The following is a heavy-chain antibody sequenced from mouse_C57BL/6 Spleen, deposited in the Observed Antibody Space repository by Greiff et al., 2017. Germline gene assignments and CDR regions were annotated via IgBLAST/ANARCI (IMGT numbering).Heavy chain of an antibody. J-gene: IGHJ4*01. CDR2: IGPGSGST. V-gene: IGHV1-77*01. Sequence: QVQLQQSGAELVKPGASVKISCKASGYTFTDYYINWVKQRPGQGLEWIGKIGPGSGSTYYNEKFKGKATLTADKSSSTAYMQLSSLTSEDSAVYFCARYGPYYYGSSYYAMDYWGQGTSVTVSS. CDR1: GYTFTDYY. CDR3: ARYGPYYYGSSYYAMDY. D-gene: IGHD1-1*01.